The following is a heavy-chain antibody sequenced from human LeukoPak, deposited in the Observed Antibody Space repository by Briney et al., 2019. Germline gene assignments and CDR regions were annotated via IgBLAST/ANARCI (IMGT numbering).Heavy chain of an antibody. CDR3: ARHTTYRPNLIDQ. Sequence: PGGSLRLSCSASGFTFSSKPYWMHWVRQAPGKGLVWVTRIKDAGSSTNYAGAGKGRFAISRDKHRDTLYLQINRLRAEDTAVYYCARHTTYRPNLIDQWGQGTLVTVSS. CDR2: IKDAGSST. V-gene: IGHV3-74*01. CDR1: GFTFSSKPYW. D-gene: IGHD3-16*02. J-gene: IGHJ4*02.